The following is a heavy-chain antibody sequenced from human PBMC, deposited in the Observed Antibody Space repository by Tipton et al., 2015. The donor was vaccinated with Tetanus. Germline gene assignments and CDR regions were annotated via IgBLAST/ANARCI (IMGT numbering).Heavy chain of an antibody. CDR2: IYYSGST. CDR3: ARDIAVEGSIDY. D-gene: IGHD6-19*01. CDR1: GGSISSYY. J-gene: IGHJ4*02. V-gene: IGHV4-59*01. Sequence: LTCTVSGGSISSYYWSWIRQPPGKGLEWIGYIYYSGSTNYNPSLKSRVTISVDTSKNQFSLKLSSVTAADTAVYYCARDIAVEGSIDYWGQGTLVTVSS.